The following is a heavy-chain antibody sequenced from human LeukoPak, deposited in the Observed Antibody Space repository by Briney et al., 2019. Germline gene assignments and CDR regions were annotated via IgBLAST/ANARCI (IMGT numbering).Heavy chain of an antibody. D-gene: IGHD3-10*01. CDR1: GGSFNSFF. CDR2: IYTSGNT. V-gene: IGHV4-4*09. J-gene: IGHJ5*02. CDR3: ARRGTWFDP. Sequence: PSETLSLTCTLSGGSFNSFFWSWIRQPPGKGLEWIGYIYTSGNTYYSPSLKSRVTISLDTPKNQFSLQLISVTAADTAVYYCARRGTWFDPWGQGPLVTVSS.